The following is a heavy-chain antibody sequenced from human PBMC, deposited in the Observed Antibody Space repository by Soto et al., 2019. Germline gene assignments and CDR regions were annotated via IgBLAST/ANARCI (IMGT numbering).Heavy chain of an antibody. Sequence: SETLSLTCTVSGGSISSSSYYWGWIRQTPGKGLEWIGSIYYSGSTYYNPSLKSRVTISVDTSKNQFSLKLSSVTAADTAVYYCARRRSSSWYSYYFDYWGQGTLVTVSS. CDR2: IYYSGST. CDR1: GGSISSSSYY. CDR3: ARRRSSSWYSYYFDY. V-gene: IGHV4-39*01. J-gene: IGHJ4*02. D-gene: IGHD6-13*01.